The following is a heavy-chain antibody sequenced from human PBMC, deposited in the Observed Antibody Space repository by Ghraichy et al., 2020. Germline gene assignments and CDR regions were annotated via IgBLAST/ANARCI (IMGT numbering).Heavy chain of an antibody. V-gene: IGHV4-39*01. Sequence: ESLNISCTVSGGSISSSSYYWGWIRQPPGKGLEWIGSIYYSGSTYYNPSLKSRVTISVDTSKNQFSLKLSSVTAADTAVYYCARLGSGGDVLGVVTAFDIWGQGTMVTVSS. CDR3: ARLGSGGDVLGVVTAFDI. CDR1: GGSISSSSYY. D-gene: IGHD2-21*02. CDR2: IYYSGST. J-gene: IGHJ3*02.